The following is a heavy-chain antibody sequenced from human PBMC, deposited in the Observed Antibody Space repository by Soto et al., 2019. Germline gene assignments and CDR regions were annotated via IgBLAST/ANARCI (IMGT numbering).Heavy chain of an antibody. D-gene: IGHD1-26*01. CDR3: ARSELYSGSYFPI. J-gene: IGHJ4*02. CDR2: IYYSGST. CDR1: GGSISSGGYY. V-gene: IGHV4-31*03. Sequence: QVQLQESGPGLVKPSQTLSLTCTVSGGSISSGGYYWSWIRQHPGKGLEWIGYIYYSGSTYYIPSLKSRVTISVYTSKNQFSLKLSSVTAADTAVYYCARSELYSGSYFPIRGQGTLVTVSS.